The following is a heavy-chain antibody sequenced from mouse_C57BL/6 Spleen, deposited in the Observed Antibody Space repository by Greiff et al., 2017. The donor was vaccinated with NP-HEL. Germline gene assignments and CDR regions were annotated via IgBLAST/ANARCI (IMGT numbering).Heavy chain of an antibody. J-gene: IGHJ2*01. V-gene: IGHV1-4*01. Sequence: QVQLKESGAELARPGASVKMSCKASGYTFTSYTMHWVKQRPGQGLEWIGYINPSSGYTKYNQKFKDKATLTADKSSSTAYMQLSSLTSEDSAVYYCARPGSSPYYFDYWGQGTTLTVSS. CDR2: INPSSGYT. CDR3: ARPGSSPYYFDY. D-gene: IGHD1-1*01. CDR1: GYTFTSYT.